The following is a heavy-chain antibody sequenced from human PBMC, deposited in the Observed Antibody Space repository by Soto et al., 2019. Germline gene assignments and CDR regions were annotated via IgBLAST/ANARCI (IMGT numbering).Heavy chain of an antibody. CDR1: GGSFSGYY. Sequence: QVQLQQWGAGLLKPSETLSLTCAVYGGSFSGYYWSWIRQPPGKGLEWIGEINLSGSTNYNPSLKGRVTVSVDRFKDQFSLKWRSVTALVAAVYYCASLGGDYIWGSYRFGSDYWGQGTLVTVSS. J-gene: IGHJ4*02. D-gene: IGHD3-16*02. CDR2: INLSGST. CDR3: ASLGGDYIWGSYRFGSDY. V-gene: IGHV4-34*01.